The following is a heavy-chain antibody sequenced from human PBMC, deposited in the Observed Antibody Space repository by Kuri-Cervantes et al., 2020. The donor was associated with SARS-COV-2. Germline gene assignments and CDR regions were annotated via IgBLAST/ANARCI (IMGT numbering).Heavy chain of an antibody. CDR1: GYTFTSYG. CDR3: AVLTGESGLYYYYYGMDV. V-gene: IGHV1-18*01. J-gene: IGHJ6*02. CDR2: ISAYNGNT. Sequence: ASVKVSCKASGYTFTSYGISWVRQAPGQGLEWMGWISAYNGNTNYAQKLQGRVTMTTDTSTSTAYMELRSLRSDDTAVYYCAVLTGESGLYYYYYGMDVWGQGTTVTVSS. D-gene: IGHD7-27*01.